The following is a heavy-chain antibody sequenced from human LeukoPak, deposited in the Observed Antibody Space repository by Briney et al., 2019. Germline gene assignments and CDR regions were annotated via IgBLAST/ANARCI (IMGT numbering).Heavy chain of an antibody. CDR1: GFTFSSYW. D-gene: IGHD2-15*01. V-gene: IGHV3-7*03. J-gene: IGHJ4*02. CDR2: IKQDGSEK. CDR3: AKAATLGYCSGGSCYMDY. Sequence: GGSLRLSCAASGFTFSSYWMSWVRQAPGKGLEWVANIKQDGSEKYYVDSVKGRFTISRDNAKNSLYLQMNSLRAEDTAVYYCAKAATLGYCSGGSCYMDYWGQGTLVTVSS.